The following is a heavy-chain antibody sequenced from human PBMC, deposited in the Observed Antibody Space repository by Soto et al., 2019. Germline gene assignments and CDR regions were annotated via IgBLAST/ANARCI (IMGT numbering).Heavy chain of an antibody. Sequence: QIQLVQSGAEVKKPGASVRVSCKVSGHTLTEFSMHWVRQAPGEGLEWMGGLDPENNEIVYAQKFQGRITMTEDTSIDTTYMDLSSLKSEDTAVYYCVTSSNYGASSLFDFWGQGTLVTVSS. J-gene: IGHJ4*02. CDR1: GHTLTEFS. CDR2: LDPENNEI. V-gene: IGHV1-24*01. D-gene: IGHD4-17*01. CDR3: VTSSNYGASSLFDF.